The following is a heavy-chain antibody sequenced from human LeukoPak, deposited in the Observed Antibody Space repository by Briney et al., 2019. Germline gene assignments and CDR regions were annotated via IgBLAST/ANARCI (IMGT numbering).Heavy chain of an antibody. CDR1: GYTFTSYD. Sequence: ASVKVSCKASGYTFTSYDINWVRQATGQGLEWMGWMNPNSGNTSYAQKFQGRVTMTRNTSISTAYMELSSLRSEDTAVYYCARRSLKLWRNELSLRYWGQGTLVTVSS. CDR2: MNPNSGNT. D-gene: IGHD2-21*01. J-gene: IGHJ4*02. CDR3: ARRSLKLWRNELSLRY. V-gene: IGHV1-8*01.